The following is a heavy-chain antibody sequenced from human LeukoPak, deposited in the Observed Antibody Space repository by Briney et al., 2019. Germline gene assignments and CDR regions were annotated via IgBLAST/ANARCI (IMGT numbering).Heavy chain of an antibody. Sequence: SETLSLTCAVYGGSFSGYYWSWIRQPPGKGLEWIGEINHSGSTNYNPSLKSRVTISVDTSKNQFSLKLSSVTAADTAVYYCARGIPPYYFDYWGQGTLVTVSS. CDR2: INHSGST. CDR3: ARGIPPYYFDY. J-gene: IGHJ4*02. V-gene: IGHV4-34*01. D-gene: IGHD2-2*02. CDR1: GGSFSGYY.